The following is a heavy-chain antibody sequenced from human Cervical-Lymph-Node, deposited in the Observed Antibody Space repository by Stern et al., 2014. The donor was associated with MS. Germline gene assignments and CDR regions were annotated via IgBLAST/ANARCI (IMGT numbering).Heavy chain of an antibody. J-gene: IGHJ4*02. CDR2: IHYSGRT. Sequence: QVQLQESGPRLVKPSETLSLTCAVPGDSVTSSSHYWSWIRQPPGRRLEWIGYIHYSGRTNYNPSLKSRLTISLDTSKNHFSLELKSVTAADTAVYYCARDLGSLDHWGQGTLVTVSS. D-gene: IGHD6-13*01. V-gene: IGHV4-61*01. CDR3: ARDLGSLDH. CDR1: GDSVTSSSHY.